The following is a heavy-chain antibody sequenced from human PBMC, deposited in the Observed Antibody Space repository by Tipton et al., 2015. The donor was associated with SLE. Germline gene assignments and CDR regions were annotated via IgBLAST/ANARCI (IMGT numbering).Heavy chain of an antibody. CDR3: AKVGGDIVVVPAASHYYYGMDV. J-gene: IGHJ6*02. V-gene: IGHV3-74*01. Sequence: SLRLSCAASGFTFSSYWMHWVRQAPGKGLVWVSRINSDGSSTSYADSVKGRFTISRDNAKNTLYLQMNSLRAEDTAVYYCAKVGGDIVVVPAASHYYYGMDVWGQETTVTVSS. D-gene: IGHD2-2*01. CDR1: GFTFSSYW. CDR2: INSDGSST.